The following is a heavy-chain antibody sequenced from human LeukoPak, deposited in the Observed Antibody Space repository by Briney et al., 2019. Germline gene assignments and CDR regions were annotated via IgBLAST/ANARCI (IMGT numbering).Heavy chain of an antibody. V-gene: IGHV3-30*02. Sequence: GGSLRLSCAASGFTFSSYGMHWVRQAPGKGLEWVAFIRYDGSNKYYADSVKGRFTISRDNSKNTLYLQMNSLGAEDTAVYYCAKIGYSSGWFDYYYYYMDVWGKGTTVTISS. CDR3: AKIGYSSGWFDYYYYYMDV. J-gene: IGHJ6*03. CDR1: GFTFSSYG. CDR2: IRYDGSNK. D-gene: IGHD6-19*01.